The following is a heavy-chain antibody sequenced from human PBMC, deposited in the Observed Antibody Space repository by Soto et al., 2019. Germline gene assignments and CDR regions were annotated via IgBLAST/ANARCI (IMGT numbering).Heavy chain of an antibody. Sequence: SETLSLTCSVSGYSVSSSDYYWAWIRQPPGKGLEWIGSMLYSGLTYYNPSLKSRVTLSVDTSKNQFSVRLNSVTAPDTAVYYCAPLTVSLSGPYGIHVWGQGTTVTVSS. CDR3: APLTVSLSGPYGIHV. D-gene: IGHD2-15*01. J-gene: IGHJ6*02. V-gene: IGHV4-39*01. CDR2: MLYSGLT. CDR1: GYSVSSSDYY.